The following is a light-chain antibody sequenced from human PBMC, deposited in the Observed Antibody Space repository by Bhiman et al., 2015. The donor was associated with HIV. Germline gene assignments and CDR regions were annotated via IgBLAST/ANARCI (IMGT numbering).Light chain of an antibody. V-gene: IGLV3-21*01. CDR2: YDS. J-gene: IGLJ1*01. CDR1: NIESKS. CDR3: QAWDSSTACYV. Sequence: SYELTQPPSVSVAPGKTARITCGGNNIESKSVHWYQQKPDQAPVLVIYYDSDRPSGIPERFSGSNSGNTATLTISGTQAMDEADYYCQAWDSSTACYVFGTGTKVTVL.